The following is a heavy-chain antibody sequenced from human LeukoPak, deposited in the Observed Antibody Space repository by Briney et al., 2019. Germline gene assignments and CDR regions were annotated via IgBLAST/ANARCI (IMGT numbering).Heavy chain of an antibody. Sequence: GASLKISCKGSGSSFTSYWISWVRQLPGKGLEWMGIIYPGDSDTRYSPSFQGQVTISADKSISTAYLQWSSLKASDTAMYYCARSYYYDSSGYYSHDAFDIWGQGTMVTVSS. D-gene: IGHD3-22*01. CDR2: IYPGDSDT. J-gene: IGHJ3*02. CDR3: ARSYYYDSSGYYSHDAFDI. CDR1: GSSFTSYW. V-gene: IGHV5-51*01.